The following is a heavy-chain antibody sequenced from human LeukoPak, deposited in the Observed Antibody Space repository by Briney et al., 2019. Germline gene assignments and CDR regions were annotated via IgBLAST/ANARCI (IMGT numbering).Heavy chain of an antibody. CDR1: GFTFSSIA. Sequence: GGSLTPSCAAYGFTFSSIAGSWHRQGQGKGRKWCSGISGSGGATDYADSVKGRFTISRDNSRNTLYLQMNSLSTEDTAVYYCATRGNYRSFDYWGQGTLVTVSS. CDR2: ISGSGGAT. J-gene: IGHJ4*02. V-gene: IGHV3-23*01. CDR3: ATRGNYRSFDY. D-gene: IGHD1-26*01.